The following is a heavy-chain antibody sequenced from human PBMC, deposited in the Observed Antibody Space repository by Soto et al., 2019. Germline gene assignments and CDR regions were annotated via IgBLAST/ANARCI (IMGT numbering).Heavy chain of an antibody. CDR3: ARPIVGATSSFDY. J-gene: IGHJ4*02. CDR2: IYYSGST. D-gene: IGHD1-26*01. V-gene: IGHV4-39*01. Sequence: SETLSLTCTVSGGSISSSSYYWGWIRQPPGKGLEWIGSIYYSGSTYYNPSLKSRVTISVDTSKNQFSLKLSSVTAADTAVYYCARPIVGATSSFDYWGQGTLVTVSS. CDR1: GGSISSSSYY.